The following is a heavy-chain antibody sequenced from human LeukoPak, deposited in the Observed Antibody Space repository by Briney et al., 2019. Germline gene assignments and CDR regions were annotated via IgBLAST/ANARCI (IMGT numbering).Heavy chain of an antibody. D-gene: IGHD5-24*01. J-gene: IGHJ4*02. CDR1: GGSINSYY. CDR2: IYYSGST. Sequence: SETLSLTCTVPGGSINSYYWSWIRQPPGKGLEWIGHIYYSGSTNYNPSLKSRVTISVDTSKNQFSLKLTSVTAADTAVYYCALRGKDGYNLYFFDYWGQGSLVTVSS. V-gene: IGHV4-59*01. CDR3: ALRGKDGYNLYFFDY.